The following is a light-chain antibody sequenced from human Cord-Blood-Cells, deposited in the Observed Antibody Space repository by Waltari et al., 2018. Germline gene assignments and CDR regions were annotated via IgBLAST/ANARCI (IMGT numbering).Light chain of an antibody. J-gene: IGKJ5*01. V-gene: IGKV1-39*01. Sequence: DIQMTQSPSSLSASVGDRVTITCRASQSISSYVHLYQQKPGKAPKLLINAASSLQSGVPSRFSGSGSGTDFTLTISSLQPEDFATYYCQQSYSTPITFGQGTRLEIK. CDR3: QQSYSTPIT. CDR1: QSISSY. CDR2: AAS.